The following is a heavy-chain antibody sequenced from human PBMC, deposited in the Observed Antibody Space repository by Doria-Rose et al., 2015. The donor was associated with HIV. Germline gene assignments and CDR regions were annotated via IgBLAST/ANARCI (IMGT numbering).Heavy chain of an antibody. J-gene: IGHJ4*02. Sequence: SGPVLVKPTETLTLTCTVSGVSLSSPGVGVSWIRQPPGKALEWLANIISDDERSYKSSLKSRLTISRGTSKGQVVLTMTDMDPVDTATYYCARIKSSRWYHKYYFDFWGQGTLVIVSA. D-gene: IGHD6-13*01. V-gene: IGHV2-26*01. CDR3: ARIKSSRWYHKYYFDF. CDR1: GVSLSSPGVG. CDR2: IISDDER.